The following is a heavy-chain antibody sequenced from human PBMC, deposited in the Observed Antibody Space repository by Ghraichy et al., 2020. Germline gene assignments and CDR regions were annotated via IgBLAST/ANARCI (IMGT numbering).Heavy chain of an antibody. CDR1: GFTFSRFW. J-gene: IGHJ4*02. CDR3: VMQWLERRFDY. V-gene: IGHV3-7*01. Sequence: GGSLRLSCAASGFTFSRFWMSWVRQAPGKGLEWVANIKQDGSDTNYVDSAKGRFTISRDNTKNSLYLQMNSLRADDTAVYYCVMQWLERRFDYWGQGTLGTVSS. D-gene: IGHD6-19*01. CDR2: IKQDGSDT.